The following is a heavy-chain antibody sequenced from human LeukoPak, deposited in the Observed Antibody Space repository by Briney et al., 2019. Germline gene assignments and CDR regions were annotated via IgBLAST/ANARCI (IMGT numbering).Heavy chain of an antibody. CDR1: AFSFSSYG. Sequence: GTSLRLSCAASAFSFSSYGMHWVRQAPGQGLEWVALIWYDGSNRYYADSVKGRFTITRDNSKNTLYLQMNSLRAEDTAVYYCARRADDAFDIWGQGTMVTVSS. CDR2: IWYDGSNR. V-gene: IGHV3-33*01. J-gene: IGHJ3*02. CDR3: ARRADDAFDI.